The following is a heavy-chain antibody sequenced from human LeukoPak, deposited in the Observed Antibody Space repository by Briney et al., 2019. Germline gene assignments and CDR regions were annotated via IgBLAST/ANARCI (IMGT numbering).Heavy chain of an antibody. V-gene: IGHV3-7*01. CDR2: IKQDGSEK. J-gene: IGHJ5*02. D-gene: IGHD6-13*01. Sequence: PGGSLRLSCAASGFTFSSYWMSWVRQAPGKGLEWVANIKQDGSEKYYVDSVKGRFTISRDNAKNSLYLQMNSLRAEDTAVYYCARSGQQLVENWFDPWSQGTLVTVSS. CDR1: GFTFSSYW. CDR3: ARSGQQLVENWFDP.